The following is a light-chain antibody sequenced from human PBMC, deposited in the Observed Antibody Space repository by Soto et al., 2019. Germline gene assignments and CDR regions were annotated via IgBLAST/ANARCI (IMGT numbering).Light chain of an antibody. V-gene: IGLV2-14*01. J-gene: IGLJ1*01. CDR2: EVS. CDR3: SSYKRTSRVYV. Sequence: QSVLTQPASVSGSPGQSIAISCTGTSSDVGDYEYVSWYQQHPGKGPKLMIYEVSNRTSGVSNRFSGSKSGNTASLTISGLQAEDETEYFCSSYKRTSRVYVFGTGTKVTVL. CDR1: SSDVGDYEY.